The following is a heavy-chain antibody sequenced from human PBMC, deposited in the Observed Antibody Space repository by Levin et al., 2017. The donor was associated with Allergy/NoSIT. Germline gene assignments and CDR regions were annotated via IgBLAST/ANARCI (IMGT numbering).Heavy chain of an antibody. CDR1: GYSFANYW. Sequence: NLGESLKISCKGSGYSFANYWIAWVRQMSGRRLEWMGIIYPGDSDTRYSPSFQGQVTISADKSISTAYLQWSSLKASDSAMYYCARTKYYDFWRGNNWFDPWGQGTLVTVSS. V-gene: IGHV5-51*01. D-gene: IGHD3-3*01. CDR3: ARTKYYDFWRGNNWFDP. J-gene: IGHJ5*02. CDR2: IYPGDSDT.